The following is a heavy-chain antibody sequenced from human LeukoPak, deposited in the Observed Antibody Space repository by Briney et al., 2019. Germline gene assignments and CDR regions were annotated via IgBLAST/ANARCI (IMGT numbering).Heavy chain of an antibody. CDR3: TRQLGELLSGTLYYYYLDV. Sequence: GGSLRLSCAASGFTFSGSAMHWVRQASGKGLEWIGHIRSEANTYATTYAASLKGRLTISRDDSKNTAYLQMNSLKTEDTAVYYCTRQLGELLSGTLYYYYLDVWGKGTTVTVSS. CDR1: GFTFSGSA. D-gene: IGHD3-10*01. J-gene: IGHJ6*03. CDR2: IRSEANTYAT. V-gene: IGHV3-73*01.